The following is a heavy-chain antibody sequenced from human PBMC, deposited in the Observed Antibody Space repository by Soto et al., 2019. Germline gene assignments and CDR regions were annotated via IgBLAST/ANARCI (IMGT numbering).Heavy chain of an antibody. J-gene: IGHJ4*02. CDR2: LYSGGSS. V-gene: IGHV3-53*01. D-gene: IGHD3-22*01. CDR1: GLTVSRNY. Sequence: QLVECGGGLIQPGGSLRISCAFSGLTVSRNYMSWVRQAPGKGLDWVSVLYSGGSSSYAESVKGRFTISRDSSKNILFLQMNSLRPEDTAIYYCAHSSGHHYYFDSWGQGTLVTVSS. CDR3: AHSSGHHYYFDS.